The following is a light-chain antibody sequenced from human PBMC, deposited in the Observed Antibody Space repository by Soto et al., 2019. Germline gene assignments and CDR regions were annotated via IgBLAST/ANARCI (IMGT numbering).Light chain of an antibody. CDR1: QSVSSSY. CDR2: GAS. Sequence: EIELTQSPGTLSLSPGERATLSCRASQSVSSSYLAWYQQQPGPAPRLLIYGASSRATGIPDRCSGSGSGTDFTLTISRLEHEDFAVYYRQQYGSSPRTFGQGTKVEIK. V-gene: IGKV3-20*01. J-gene: IGKJ1*01. CDR3: QQYGSSPRT.